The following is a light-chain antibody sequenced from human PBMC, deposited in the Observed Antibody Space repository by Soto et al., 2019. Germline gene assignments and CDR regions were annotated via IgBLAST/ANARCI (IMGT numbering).Light chain of an antibody. Sequence: EIVLTQSPGTLSLSPGERATLSCRASQSVSSSYLAGSQQKPGQAPRPLIYGASSRATGIPDRFSGSGCGTDFTLTISRLEPEDFAVYYCQQYGSSRTFGQGTKLEIK. V-gene: IGKV3-20*01. CDR3: QQYGSSRT. CDR1: QSVSSSY. J-gene: IGKJ2*01. CDR2: GAS.